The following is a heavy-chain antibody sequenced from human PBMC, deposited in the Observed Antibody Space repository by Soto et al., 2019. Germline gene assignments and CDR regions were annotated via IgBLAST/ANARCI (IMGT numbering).Heavy chain of an antibody. Sequence: GGSLRLSCAASGFTFSTYAMGWVRQGPGKGLEWVAVVSIGGSTHYADSVRGRFTISRDNSKNTLSLQMNSLTAEDTAVYFCAKRRGAGGHFDYWGQGALVTVSS. J-gene: IGHJ4*02. CDR1: GFTFSTYA. V-gene: IGHV3-23*01. CDR3: AKRRGAGGHFDY. CDR2: VSIGGST. D-gene: IGHD2-15*01.